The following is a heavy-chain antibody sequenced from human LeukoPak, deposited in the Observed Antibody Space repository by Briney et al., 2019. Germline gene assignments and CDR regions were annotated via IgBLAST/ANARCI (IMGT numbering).Heavy chain of an antibody. CDR1: GGSISSYY. D-gene: IGHD5-18*01. CDR2: IYYSGST. V-gene: IGHV4-59*01. Sequence: PSETLSLTCTVPGGSISSYYWSWIRQPPGKGLEWIGYIYYSGSTNYNPSLKSRVTISVDTSKNQFSLKLSSVTAADTAVYYCARGITGYSYGYNDYWGQGTLVTVSS. CDR3: ARGITGYSYGYNDY. J-gene: IGHJ4*02.